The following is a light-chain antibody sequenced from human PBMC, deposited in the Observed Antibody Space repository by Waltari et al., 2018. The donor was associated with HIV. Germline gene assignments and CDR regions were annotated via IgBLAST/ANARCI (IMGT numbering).Light chain of an antibody. CDR1: SRDIGDSDY. V-gene: IGLV2-8*01. CDR3: SSDVPTKDFCVL. J-gene: IGLJ2*01. CDR2: EVK. Sequence: QSALTQPPPASGSPGQSVTISCTGTSRDIGDSDYVFWYQQQPGKAPKPIISEVKKRASGVPDRFSGSKSGNTASLTVSGLQAEDEADYYCSSDVPTKDFCVLFGGGTKLTVL.